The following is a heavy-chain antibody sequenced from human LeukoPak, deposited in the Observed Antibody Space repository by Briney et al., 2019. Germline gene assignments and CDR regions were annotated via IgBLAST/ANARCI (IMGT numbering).Heavy chain of an antibody. CDR2: IYHSGTT. D-gene: IGHD1-26*01. V-gene: IGHV4-4*02. J-gene: IGHJ5*02. CDR1: GGSISSYNW. Sequence: PSETLSLTCAVSGGSISSYNWWSWVRQPPGKGLEWIGEIYHSGTTNYNPSLKSRVTISVDNSKNHFSLDLSSVTAADTAVYYYARSPSGSSSRWFDPWGQGTLVTVSS. CDR3: ARSPSGSSSRWFDP.